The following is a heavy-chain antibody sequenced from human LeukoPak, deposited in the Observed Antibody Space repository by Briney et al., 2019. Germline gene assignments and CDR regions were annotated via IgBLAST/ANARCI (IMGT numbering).Heavy chain of an antibody. CDR2: INPSGGST. CDR1: GYTFTSYY. CDR3: ARNLATVVTHFDY. D-gene: IGHD4-23*01. V-gene: IGHV1-46*01. Sequence: ASVKVSCKASGYTFTSYYMHWVRQAPGQGLEWMGIINPSGGSTSYAQKLQGRVTMTTDTSTSTAYMELRSLRSDDTAVYYCARNLATVVTHFDYWGQGTLVTVSS. J-gene: IGHJ4*02.